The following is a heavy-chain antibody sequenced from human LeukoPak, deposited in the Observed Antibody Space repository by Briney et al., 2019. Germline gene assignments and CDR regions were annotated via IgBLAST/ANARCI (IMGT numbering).Heavy chain of an antibody. CDR1: RGTFSNYA. CDR3: ARGSSIAEVGGYFYYGMDV. J-gene: IGHJ6*02. V-gene: IGHV1-69*06. CDR2: IIPMFGSP. Sequence: GASVKVSCKASRGTFSNYAISWVRQAPGHGLEWMGRIIPMFGSPNFAQKFQGRVTITADKSTSTAYMELSSLRSEDTAVYYCARGSSIAEVGGYFYYGMDVWGQGTTVTVSS. D-gene: IGHD6-13*01.